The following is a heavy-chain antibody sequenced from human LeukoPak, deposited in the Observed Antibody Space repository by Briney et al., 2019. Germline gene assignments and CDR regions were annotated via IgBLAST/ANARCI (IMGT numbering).Heavy chain of an antibody. CDR3: TTKRGWYYFDY. Sequence: GGSPRLSCAAPGFTFSNAWMSWVRQAPGKGLEWVGRIKSKTDGGTTDYAAPVKGRFTISRDDSKNTLYLQMNSLKTEDTAVYYCTTKRGWYYFDYWGQGTLVTVSS. CDR2: IKSKTDGGTT. V-gene: IGHV3-15*01. D-gene: IGHD6-19*01. CDR1: GFTFSNAW. J-gene: IGHJ4*02.